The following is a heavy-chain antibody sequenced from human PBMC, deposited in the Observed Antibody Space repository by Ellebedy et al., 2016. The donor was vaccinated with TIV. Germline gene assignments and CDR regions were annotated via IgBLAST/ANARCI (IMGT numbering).Heavy chain of an antibody. CDR1: GESFSGYY. V-gene: IGHV4-34*01. CDR3: ARESSGSYFDY. D-gene: IGHD1-26*01. CDR2: IYYSGST. Sequence: MPSETLSLTCAVYGESFSGYYWSWIRQPPGKGLEWIGSIYYSGSTYYNPSLKSRVTISVDTSKNQFSLKLSSVTAADTAVYYCARESSGSYFDYWGQGILVTVSS. J-gene: IGHJ4*02.